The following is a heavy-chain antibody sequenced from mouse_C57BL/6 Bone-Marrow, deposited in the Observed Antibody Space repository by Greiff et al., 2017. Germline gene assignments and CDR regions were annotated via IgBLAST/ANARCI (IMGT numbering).Heavy chain of an antibody. J-gene: IGHJ3*01. CDR2: IDPENGDT. CDR1: GFNIKDDY. CDR3: TTWEEGIAY. V-gene: IGHV14-4*01. Sequence: EVQLQQSGAELVRPGASVKLSCTASGFNIKDDYMHWVKQRPEQGLEWIGWIDPENGDTESASKFQGKATITADTSSNTAYLQLSSLTSEDTAGYYCTTWEEGIAYWGQGTLVTVSA. D-gene: IGHD4-1*01.